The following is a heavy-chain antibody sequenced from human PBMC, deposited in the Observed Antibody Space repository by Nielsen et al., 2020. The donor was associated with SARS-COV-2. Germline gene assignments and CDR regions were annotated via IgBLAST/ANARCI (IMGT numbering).Heavy chain of an antibody. Sequence: GESLKISCAASGLTFSSNYMTWVRQAPGRGLELVSAIYSGGGTFSADSVKGRFTISRDNSKNTVYLQMNSLRAEDTAVYYCARVKYDLWSGFSYRSYYMDVWGKGTTVTVS. CDR2: IYSGGGT. D-gene: IGHD3-3*01. CDR1: GLTFSSNY. V-gene: IGHV3-66*01. J-gene: IGHJ6*03. CDR3: ARVKYDLWSGFSYRSYYMDV.